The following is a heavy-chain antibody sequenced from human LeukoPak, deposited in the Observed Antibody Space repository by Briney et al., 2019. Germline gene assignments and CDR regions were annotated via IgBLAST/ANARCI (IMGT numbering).Heavy chain of an antibody. V-gene: IGHV3-7*01. J-gene: IGHJ6*02. CDR1: GFTINQHA. D-gene: IGHD3/OR15-3a*01. Sequence: PGGSLRLSCIASGFTINQHAMSWVRQAPVKGLEWVASIRPDGSAVFYVDSVKGRFTFSRDNAKNLLDLQMNSLRAEDTAVYYCARFGLPYSIDLWGQGTMVTVSS. CDR3: ARFGLPYSIDL. CDR2: IRPDGSAV.